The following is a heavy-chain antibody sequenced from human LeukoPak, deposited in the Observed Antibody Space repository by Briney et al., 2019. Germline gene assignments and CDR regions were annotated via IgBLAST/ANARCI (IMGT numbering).Heavy chain of an antibody. Sequence: PGGSLGLSCAASGFTFGSYAMHWVRQAPGKGLEWVAVISYDGSNKYYADSVKGRFTISRDNSKNTLYLQMNSLRAEDTAVYYCARDRLPGYSYGLDYWGQGTLVTVSS. CDR3: ARDRLPGYSYGLDY. V-gene: IGHV3-30*04. CDR1: GFTFGSYA. J-gene: IGHJ4*02. CDR2: ISYDGSNK. D-gene: IGHD5-18*01.